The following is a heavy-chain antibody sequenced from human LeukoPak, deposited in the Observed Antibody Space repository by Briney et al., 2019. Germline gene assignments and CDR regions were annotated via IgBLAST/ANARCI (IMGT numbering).Heavy chain of an antibody. CDR2: ISSSSSYI. J-gene: IGHJ4*02. CDR3: ARDAPSSGWYYFDY. Sequence: GGSLRLSCAASVFTLSSYSMNWVSQAPGKGLEWDSSISSSSSYIYYADSVKGRFTISRDNAKNSLYLQMNSLRAEDTAVYYCARDAPSSGWYYFDYWGEGTLVTVSS. CDR1: VFTLSSYS. V-gene: IGHV3-21*01. D-gene: IGHD6-19*01.